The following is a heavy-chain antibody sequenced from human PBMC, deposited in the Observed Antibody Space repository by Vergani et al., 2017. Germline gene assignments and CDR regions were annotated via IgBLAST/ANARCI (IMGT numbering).Heavy chain of an antibody. CDR1: GFTFSSHW. CDR2: IKQDGSEK. Sequence: VQLVQSGGGLVQPGGSLRLFCAASGFTFSSHWMSWVRQAPGKGLEWVANIKQDGSEKYYVDSVKGRFTISRDNAKNSLYLQMNSLRGEDTAVYYCARVVSDAFDIWGQGTMVTVSS. V-gene: IGHV3-7*03. CDR3: ARVVSDAFDI. J-gene: IGHJ3*02. D-gene: IGHD2-2*01.